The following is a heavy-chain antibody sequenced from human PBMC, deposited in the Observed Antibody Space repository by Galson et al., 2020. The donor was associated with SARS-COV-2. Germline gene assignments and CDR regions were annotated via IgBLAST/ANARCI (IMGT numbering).Heavy chain of an antibody. J-gene: IGHJ4*02. D-gene: IGHD1-26*01. CDR2: FSWNSGSI. V-gene: IGHV3-9*01. Sequence: GGSLRLSCAASGFTFDDYAMHWVRQAPGKGLEWVSGFSWNSGSIGYADSVKGRFTISRDNAKNSLYLQMNSLRAEDTALYYCAKEVGAFTGWGQGTLVTVSS. CDR3: AKEVGAFTG. CDR1: GFTFDDYA.